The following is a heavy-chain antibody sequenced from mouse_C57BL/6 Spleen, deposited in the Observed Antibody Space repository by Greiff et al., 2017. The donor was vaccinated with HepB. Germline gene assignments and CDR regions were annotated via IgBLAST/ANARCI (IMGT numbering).Heavy chain of an antibody. CDR3: AYYGSPYYAMDY. J-gene: IGHJ4*01. CDR2: INPNNGGT. D-gene: IGHD2-1*01. Sequence: VQLQQSGPELVKPGASVKISCKASGYTFTDYYMNWVKQSHGKSLEWIGDINPNNGGTSYNQKFKGKATLTVDKSSSTAYMELRSLTSEDSAVYYCAYYGSPYYAMDYWGQGTSVTVSS. CDR1: GYTFTDYY. V-gene: IGHV1-26*01.